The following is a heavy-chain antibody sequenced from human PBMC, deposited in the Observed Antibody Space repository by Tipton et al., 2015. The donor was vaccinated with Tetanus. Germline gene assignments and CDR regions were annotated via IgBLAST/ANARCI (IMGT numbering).Heavy chain of an antibody. CDR2: ISVRGSHT. V-gene: IGHV3-23*01. CDR3: AKDPASRGWFDP. J-gene: IGHJ5*02. Sequence: SGFTFSNYAMAWVRQAPGKGLEWVSGISVRGSHTYYADPVKGRFSISRDNSKNTVYLQMNSLRDEDTAVYYRAKDPASRGWFDPWGQGTLVSVSS. CDR1: GFTFSNYA.